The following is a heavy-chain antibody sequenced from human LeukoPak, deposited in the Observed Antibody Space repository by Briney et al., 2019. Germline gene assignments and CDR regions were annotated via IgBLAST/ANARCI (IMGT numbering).Heavy chain of an antibody. CDR1: GGSISSYY. D-gene: IGHD6-19*01. CDR3: ARDMGSGWYSD. J-gene: IGHJ4*02. CDR2: ISSSGST. V-gene: IGHV4-4*07. Sequence: SETLSLTCTVAGGSISSYYWSWIRQPAGKGVEWSGRISSSGSTNYNPSLGRRISMSGDTSKKQFSLKLSSVTAADTAVYYCARDMGSGWYSDWGQGTLVTVSS.